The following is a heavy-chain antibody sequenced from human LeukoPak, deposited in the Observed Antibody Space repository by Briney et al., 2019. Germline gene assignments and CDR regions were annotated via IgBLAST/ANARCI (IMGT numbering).Heavy chain of an antibody. CDR2: INPSGGST. CDR3: ARAGSSSSMGEDYFDY. D-gene: IGHD6-6*01. J-gene: IGHJ4*02. Sequence: ASVKVSCMASGYTFTSYYMHWVRQAPGQGLEWMGIINPSGGSTSHAQKFQGRVTITRDTSTSTVYMELSSLRSEDTAVYYCARAGSSSSMGEDYFDYWGQGTLVTVSS. CDR1: GYTFTSYY. V-gene: IGHV1-46*01.